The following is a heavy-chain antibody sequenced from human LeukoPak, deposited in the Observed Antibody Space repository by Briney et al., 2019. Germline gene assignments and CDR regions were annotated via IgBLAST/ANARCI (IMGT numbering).Heavy chain of an antibody. CDR1: GYTFSSYH. V-gene: IGHV1-46*01. D-gene: IGHD3-16*02. CDR2: INPSFNPGPEIT. J-gene: IGHJ1*01. CDR3: ARAIRLGELSFPGLGYFQH. Sequence: ASVKVSCKAPGYTFSSYHIHWVRQAPGQGLEWMGKINPSFNPGPEITTYAQKFQGRVTITADKSTSTAYMELSSLRSEDTAVYYCARAIRLGELSFPGLGYFQHWGQGTLVTVSS.